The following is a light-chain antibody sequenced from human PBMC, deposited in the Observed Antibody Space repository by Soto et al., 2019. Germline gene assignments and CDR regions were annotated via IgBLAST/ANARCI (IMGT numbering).Light chain of an antibody. Sequence: QSVLTQTPSASGTPGQGVIISCSGSSSNIGSNYVYWYQQLPGTAPKLLISRDNERPSGVPDRFSGSKSGTSGSLAISGLRSEDEADYYCAAWDDSLSSPVFGGGTQLTVL. CDR2: RDN. CDR1: SSNIGSNY. V-gene: IGLV1-47*01. CDR3: AAWDDSLSSPV. J-gene: IGLJ2*01.